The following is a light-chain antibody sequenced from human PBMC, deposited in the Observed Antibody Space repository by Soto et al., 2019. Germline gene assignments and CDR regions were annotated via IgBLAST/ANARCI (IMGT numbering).Light chain of an antibody. J-gene: IGLJ1*01. CDR3: SSYASSNNLYV. V-gene: IGLV2-8*01. Sequence: QSVLTQPPSASGSPGQSVTISCTGTSSDVGGYNYVSWYQQHPGKAPKLMIYGVSKRPSGVPDRFSGSKSGNTASLTVSGLQAEDEADYYCSSYASSNNLYVFGTGTKVTVL. CDR1: SSDVGGYNY. CDR2: GVS.